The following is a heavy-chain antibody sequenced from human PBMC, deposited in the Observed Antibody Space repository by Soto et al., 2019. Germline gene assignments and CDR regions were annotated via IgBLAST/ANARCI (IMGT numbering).Heavy chain of an antibody. V-gene: IGHV4-31*03. J-gene: IGHJ5*02. D-gene: IGHD2-15*01. CDR3: ARQIGYXSGGSCGRLPESNWFDP. CDR2: IYYSGST. Sequence: SETLSLTCTVSGGSISSGGYYWSWIRQHPGKGLEWIGYIYYSGSTYYNPSLKSRVTISVDTSKNQFSLKLSSVTAADTAVYYCARQIGYXSGGSCGRLPESNWFDPWGQGTLVTVSS. CDR1: GGSISSGGYY.